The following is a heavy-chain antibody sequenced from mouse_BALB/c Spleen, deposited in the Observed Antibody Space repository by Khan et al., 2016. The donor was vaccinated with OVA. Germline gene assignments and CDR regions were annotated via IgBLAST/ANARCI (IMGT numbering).Heavy chain of an antibody. CDR1: GYSFTTYY. V-gene: IGHV1S135*01. Sequence: LQQSGPELMKPGASVNISCKASGYSFTTYYIHWVKQSRGKSLEWIGYIDPFNTGTDYNQKFKGQATLTVDKSSNTAYMHLTSLTSEDSSVYYCARGTFDYWGQGTLVTVSA. CDR2: IDPFNTGT. J-gene: IGHJ3*01. D-gene: IGHD3-3*01. CDR3: ARGTFDY.